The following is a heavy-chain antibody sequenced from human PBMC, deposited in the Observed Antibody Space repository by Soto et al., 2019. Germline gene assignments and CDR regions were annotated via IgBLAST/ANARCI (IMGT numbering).Heavy chain of an antibody. D-gene: IGHD2-2*01. V-gene: IGHV5-10-1*01. CDR2: IDPSDSYT. CDR1: GYSFTSYW. Sequence: PGESLKISCKGSGYSFTSYWISWVRQMPGKGLEWMGRIDPSDSYTNYSPSFQVHVTISADKSISTAYLQWSSLKASDTAMYYCARPQKSAFQLYYYYGMDVWGQGTTVAVSS. J-gene: IGHJ6*02. CDR3: ARPQKSAFQLYYYYGMDV.